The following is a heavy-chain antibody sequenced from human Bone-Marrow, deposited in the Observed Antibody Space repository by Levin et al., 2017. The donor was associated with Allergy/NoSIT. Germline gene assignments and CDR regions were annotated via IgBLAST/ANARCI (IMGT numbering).Heavy chain of an antibody. CDR3: ARGFYNDSWTGYFSKHWFDP. CDR2: VKQDGSEK. V-gene: IGHV3-7*01. J-gene: IGHJ5*02. Sequence: GGSLRLSCAASGFSFSSYWMAWVRQAPGKGLEWVANVKQDGSEKYYAESVKGRLTISRDNDKSSLYLQMSSLRPDDTAADYCARGFYNDSWTGYFSKHWFDPWGQGTLVTVSS. CDR1: GFSFSSYW. D-gene: IGHD3-3*01.